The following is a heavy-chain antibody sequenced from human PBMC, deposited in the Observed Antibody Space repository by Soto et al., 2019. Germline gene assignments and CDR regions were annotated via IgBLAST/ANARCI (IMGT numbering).Heavy chain of an antibody. V-gene: IGHV3-30*18. CDR1: GFTFSSYG. CDR2: ISYDGSNK. D-gene: IGHD3-10*01. J-gene: IGHJ6*01. CDR3: AKDLVRGAKYGMDV. Sequence: QVQLVESGGGVVQPGRSLRLSCAASGFTFSSYGMHWVRQAPGKGLEWVAVISYDGSNKYYADSVKGRFTISRDNSKNTLYLQMNSLRAEDTAVYYCAKDLVRGAKYGMDVW.